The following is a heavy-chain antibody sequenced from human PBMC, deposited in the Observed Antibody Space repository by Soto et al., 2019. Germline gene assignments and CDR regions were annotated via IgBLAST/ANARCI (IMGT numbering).Heavy chain of an antibody. CDR3: EISESRNSAFDS. Sequence: GGSLRLSCAASGFTVSSNYMCRFRQAQGKGLEWVSVIYSGGSTYYADSVKRRFTISIDNSKNTLYLQKNSLKAKDTAVYYCEISESRNSAFDSWGQQTLVTISS. CDR1: GFTVSSNY. V-gene: IGHV3-53*01. D-gene: IGHD6-13*01. CDR2: IYSGGST. J-gene: IGHJ4*02.